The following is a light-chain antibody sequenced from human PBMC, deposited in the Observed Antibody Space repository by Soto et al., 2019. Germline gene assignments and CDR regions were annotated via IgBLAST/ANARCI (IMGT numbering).Light chain of an antibody. CDR3: SSYRSSIIPVV. CDR1: SSDIGGYNY. V-gene: IGLV2-14*01. CDR2: GVS. Sequence: QSALTQPASVSGSPGQLITISCTGTSSDIGGYNYVSWYQQHPGKAPKLMIYGVSNRPSGVSGRFFGSKSGNTASLTISGLQPEDEADYYCSSYRSSIIPVVFGGGTKVTVL. J-gene: IGLJ2*01.